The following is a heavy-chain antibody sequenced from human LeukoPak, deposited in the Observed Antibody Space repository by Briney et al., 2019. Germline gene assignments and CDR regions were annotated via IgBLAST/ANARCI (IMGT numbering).Heavy chain of an antibody. Sequence: GGSLRLSCAASGFTFSSYSMNWVRQAPGQGLEWVSYISSSSSTIYYADSVKGRFTISRDNAKNSLYLQMNSLRAEDTAVYYCARDEKPYCSSTSCYSDAFDIWGQGTMVSVSS. V-gene: IGHV3-48*01. CDR3: ARDEKPYCSSTSCYSDAFDI. D-gene: IGHD2-2*01. CDR1: GFTFSSYS. CDR2: ISSSSSTI. J-gene: IGHJ3*02.